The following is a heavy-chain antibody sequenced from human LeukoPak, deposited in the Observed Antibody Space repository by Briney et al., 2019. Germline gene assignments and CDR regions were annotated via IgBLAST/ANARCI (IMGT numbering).Heavy chain of an antibody. CDR3: ARGQVEDYYDSSGYYGVDY. Sequence: ASVKVSCKASGYTFTSYDINWVRQATGQGLEWMGWMNPNSGNTGYAQKLQGRVTMTRNTSISTAYMELSSLRSEDTAVYYCARGQVEDYYDSSGYYGVDYWGQGTLVAVSS. CDR2: MNPNSGNT. CDR1: GYTFTSYD. V-gene: IGHV1-8*01. J-gene: IGHJ4*02. D-gene: IGHD3-22*01.